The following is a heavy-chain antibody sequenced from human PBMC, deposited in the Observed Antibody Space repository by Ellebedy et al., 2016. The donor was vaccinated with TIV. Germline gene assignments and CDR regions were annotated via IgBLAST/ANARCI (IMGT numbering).Heavy chain of an antibody. V-gene: IGHV3-48*04. Sequence: GESLKISXAASGFTFSSYSMNWVRQAPGKGLEWVSYISSSSSTIYYADSVKGRFTISRDNAKNSLYLQMNSLRAEDTALYYCAKDITHSSSSTAFDYWGQGTLVTVSS. CDR2: ISSSSSTI. D-gene: IGHD6-13*01. CDR3: AKDITHSSSSTAFDY. J-gene: IGHJ4*02. CDR1: GFTFSSYS.